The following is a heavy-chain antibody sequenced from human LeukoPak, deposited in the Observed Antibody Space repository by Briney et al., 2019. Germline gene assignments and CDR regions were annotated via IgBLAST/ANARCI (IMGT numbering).Heavy chain of an antibody. Sequence: ASVKVSCKASGYTFTTYFLHWVRQAPGPGLEWMGMINTSAGSTNYAQNFQGRVTMTRDTSTSTVYMDLTSLRSEDTAVYYCAREAPGGYFDYWAQGTLVTVSS. D-gene: IGHD3-16*01. J-gene: IGHJ4*02. CDR2: INTSAGST. CDR3: AREAPGGYFDY. V-gene: IGHV1-46*01. CDR1: GYTFTTYF.